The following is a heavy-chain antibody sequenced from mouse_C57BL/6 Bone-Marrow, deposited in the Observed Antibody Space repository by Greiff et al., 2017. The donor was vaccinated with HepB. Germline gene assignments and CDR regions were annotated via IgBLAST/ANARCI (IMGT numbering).Heavy chain of an antibody. J-gene: IGHJ4*01. CDR1: GFTFSSYG. D-gene: IGHD3-2*02. CDR2: ISSGGSYT. Sequence: DVQLVESGGDLVKPGGSLKLSCAASGFTFSSYGMSWVRQTPDKRLEWVATISSGGSYTYYPDSVKGRFTITRDNAKNTLDLQMSSLKSEDTAMYYCARKQLRMDYWGQGTAVTVSS. V-gene: IGHV5-6*01. CDR3: ARKQLRMDY.